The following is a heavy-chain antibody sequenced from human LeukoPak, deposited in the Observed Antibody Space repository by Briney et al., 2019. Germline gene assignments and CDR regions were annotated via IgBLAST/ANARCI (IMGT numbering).Heavy chain of an antibody. CDR3: ATAPILRGEGGEHYKYGMDV. CDR1: VGSISSGNW. CDR2: IYHNGTL. Sequence: KPSGTLSLTCAVSVGSISSGNWWTWARQSPGKGLEWIGEIYHNGTLNYNPSLKSRVTISADSFKNHFSLKLTSVTAADTAVYYCATAPILRGEGGEHYKYGMDVWGQGTTVIVSS. D-gene: IGHD2-2*02. V-gene: IGHV4-4*02. J-gene: IGHJ6*02.